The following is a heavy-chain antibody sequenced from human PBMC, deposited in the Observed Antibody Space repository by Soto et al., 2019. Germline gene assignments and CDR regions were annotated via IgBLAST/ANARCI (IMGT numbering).Heavy chain of an antibody. CDR1: GFTFSSYS. V-gene: IGHV3-21*01. CDR3: VREGVLRYFDWLLSYFDY. J-gene: IGHJ4*02. D-gene: IGHD3-9*01. Sequence: GWSLRLSCASSGFTFSSYSMDWVRQAPGKGLEWVSSISSSSSYIYYAYSVKGRFTISRDNAKNSLYLQMNSLRAEDTAVYYCVREGVLRYFDWLLSYFDYWGQGTLVTVSS. CDR2: ISSSSSYI.